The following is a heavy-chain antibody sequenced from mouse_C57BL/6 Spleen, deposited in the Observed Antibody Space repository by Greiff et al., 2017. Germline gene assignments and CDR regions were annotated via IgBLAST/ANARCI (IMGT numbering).Heavy chain of an antibody. CDR1: GYTFTSYW. Sequence: VQLQQPGAELVKPGASVKLSCKASGYTFTSYWMHWVKQRPGQGLEWIGMIHPNSGSTNYNEKFKSKATLTVDKSSSTAYMQLSSLTSEDSAVYYCARELDSSGRGFAYWGQGTLVTVSA. CDR3: ARELDSSGRGFAY. CDR2: IHPNSGST. D-gene: IGHD3-2*02. V-gene: IGHV1-64*01. J-gene: IGHJ3*01.